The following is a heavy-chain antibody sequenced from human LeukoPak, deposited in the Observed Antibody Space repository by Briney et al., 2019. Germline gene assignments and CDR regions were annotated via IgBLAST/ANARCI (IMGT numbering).Heavy chain of an antibody. CDR3: ARGASGYSYG. D-gene: IGHD5-18*01. Sequence: SEPLSLTCILSGGSLCIYYWSWIRAPPRGGLDWIRYTYYSGSTNYNPSLKSQVTITIATSKNQFSQNLSSVTAAGTAVYYCARGASGYSYGWGQGTLVTVSS. J-gene: IGHJ4*02. CDR2: TYYSGST. CDR1: GGSLCIYY. V-gene: IGHV4-59*01.